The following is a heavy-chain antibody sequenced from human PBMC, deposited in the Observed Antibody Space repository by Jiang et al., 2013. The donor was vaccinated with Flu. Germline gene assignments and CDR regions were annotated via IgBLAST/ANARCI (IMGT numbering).Heavy chain of an antibody. CDR2: VYYSGSA. CDR1: GGSISSSH. D-gene: IGHD3-3*01. CDR3: ARHDPDYWNGYYNFDV. V-gene: IGHV4-59*01. Sequence: SGPGLVKPSETLSLTCNVSGGSISSSHWNWVRQPPGKGLEWIGSVYYSGSANYNPSLKSRVTISVDTSKNQFSLKLSSVTAADTAVYYCARHDPDYWNGYYNFDVWGRGTLVSVSS. J-gene: IGHJ2*01.